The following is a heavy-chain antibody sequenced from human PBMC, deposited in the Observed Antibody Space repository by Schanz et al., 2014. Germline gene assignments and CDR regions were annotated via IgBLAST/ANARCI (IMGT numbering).Heavy chain of an antibody. CDR1: GFGFSSYS. V-gene: IGHV3-23*04. J-gene: IGHJ4*02. Sequence: EVQLVESGGGLIQPGGSLRLSCAASGFGFSSYSMNWVRQAPGKGLEWVSALSEGGGGTHYADSVRGRFTISSDSSKNTLYLQMSSLRADDTAVYYCAKGRFGELSAFDIWGQGTLVTVSS. CDR2: LSEGGGGT. D-gene: IGHD3-10*01. CDR3: AKGRFGELSAFDI.